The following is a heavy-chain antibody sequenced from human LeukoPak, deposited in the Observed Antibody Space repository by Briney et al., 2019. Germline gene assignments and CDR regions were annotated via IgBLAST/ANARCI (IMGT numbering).Heavy chain of an antibody. Sequence: ASVKVSCKASGYTFTSYDINWVRQATGQGLEWMGWMNPNSGNTGYAQKFQGRVTMTRDTSISTAYMELSRLRSDDTAVYYCARVDTAMVVGGGDYWGQGTLVTVSS. V-gene: IGHV1-8*01. CDR3: ARVDTAMVVGGGDY. CDR1: GYTFTSYD. D-gene: IGHD5-18*01. J-gene: IGHJ4*02. CDR2: MNPNSGNT.